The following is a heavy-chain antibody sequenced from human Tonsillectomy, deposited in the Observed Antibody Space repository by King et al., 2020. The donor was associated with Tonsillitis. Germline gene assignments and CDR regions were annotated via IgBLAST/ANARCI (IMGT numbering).Heavy chain of an antibody. J-gene: IGHJ5*02. CDR3: ATAPGVSGSYLNWFDP. Sequence: VQLVESGGGLVQPGGSLRLSCAASGFTFSSYAMSWVRQAPGKGLEWVSAISGSGGSTYYADAVKGRFHIPRDNSKNTLYLQMNSLRSEDTPVYYCATAPGVSGSYLNWFDPWGQGTLVTVSS. CDR1: GFTFSSYA. CDR2: ISGSGGST. D-gene: IGHD3-16*01. V-gene: IGHV3-23*04.